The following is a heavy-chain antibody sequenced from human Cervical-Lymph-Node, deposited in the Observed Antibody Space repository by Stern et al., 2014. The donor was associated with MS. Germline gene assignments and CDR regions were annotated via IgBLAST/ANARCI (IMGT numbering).Heavy chain of an antibody. Sequence: VQLVQSGPGLVKPSQTLSLTCTVSGGSVSSGSRYWSWIRQPPGKGLEWIGYISYSGNTYYSPSLQSRLTISMDTSKNQFSLKLRSVTAADTAIYYCARVTEFLRFFYPDYWGQGTLVTVSS. V-gene: IGHV4-31*03. D-gene: IGHD3-3*01. CDR3: ARVTEFLRFFYPDY. J-gene: IGHJ4*02. CDR2: ISYSGNT. CDR1: GGSVSSGSRY.